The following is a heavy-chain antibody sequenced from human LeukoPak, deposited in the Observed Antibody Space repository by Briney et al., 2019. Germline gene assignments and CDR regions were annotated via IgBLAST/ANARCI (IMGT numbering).Heavy chain of an antibody. V-gene: IGHV3-11*04. CDR3: ARDGRPYYYDSSGYGTWFDP. Sequence: GGSLRLSCAASGFTFSDYYMSWIRQAPGKGLEWVSYISSSGSTIYYADSVKGRFTISRDNAKNSLYLQMNSLRAEDTAVYYCARDGRPYYYDSSGYGTWFDPWGQGTLVTVSS. CDR2: ISSSGSTI. D-gene: IGHD3-22*01. J-gene: IGHJ5*02. CDR1: GFTFSDYY.